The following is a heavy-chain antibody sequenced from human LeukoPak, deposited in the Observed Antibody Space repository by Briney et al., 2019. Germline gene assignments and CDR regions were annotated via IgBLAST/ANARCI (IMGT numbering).Heavy chain of an antibody. CDR1: GFTFSSYG. J-gene: IGHJ4*02. Sequence: TGGSLRLSCAASGFTFSSYGMHWVRQAPGKGLEWVAFIRYEGNNKYYADSVKGRFTISRDNSKNTLYLQMNSLRAEDTAVYYCAKWRSSGYYLDYWGQGTLVTVSS. D-gene: IGHD3-22*01. CDR2: IRYEGNNK. V-gene: IGHV3-30*02. CDR3: AKWRSSGYYLDY.